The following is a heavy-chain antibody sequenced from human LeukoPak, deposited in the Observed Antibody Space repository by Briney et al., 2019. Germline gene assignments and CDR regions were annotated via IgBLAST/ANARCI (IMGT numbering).Heavy chain of an antibody. CDR3: ARHLSIEDFSPSSTESTLDY. CDR2: IYPGDSHT. CDR1: GYSFSSYW. J-gene: IGHJ4*02. Sequence: GESLKISCQVSGYSFSSYWIGWVRQKPGEGLEWMGIIYPGDSHTRYSPSFQGQVTISADKSINTAYLQWRGLKASDTALYYCARHLSIEDFSPSSTESTLDYWGQGTLVSVSS. D-gene: IGHD6-6*01. V-gene: IGHV5-51*01.